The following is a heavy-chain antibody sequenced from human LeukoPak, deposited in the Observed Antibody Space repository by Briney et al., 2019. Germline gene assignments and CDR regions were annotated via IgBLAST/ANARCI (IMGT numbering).Heavy chain of an antibody. D-gene: IGHD3-16*02. Sequence: PSETLSLTCSVSGASLSSRTSYWGWLRQPPGRGLEGIGTIYSSGNTYYNPSLKSRVPLSRATSQNQLCLKANSVTAADPATYYCARHVSSVGGAVVIPLIDSWGQGILVSVSS. V-gene: IGHV4-39*01. CDR3: ARHVSSVGGAVVIPLIDS. CDR1: GASLSSRTSY. J-gene: IGHJ4*02. CDR2: IYSSGNT.